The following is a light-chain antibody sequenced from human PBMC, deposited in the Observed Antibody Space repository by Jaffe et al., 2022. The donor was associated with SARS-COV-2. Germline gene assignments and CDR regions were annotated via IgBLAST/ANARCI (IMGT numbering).Light chain of an antibody. Sequence: DIQMTQSPSTLSASVGDRVTITCRASHSISTWLAWYQQKPGKAPKLLIYKASSLESGVPSRFSGSGSGTEFTLTISSLQPDDFATYYCQQYNNYCTFGQGTKLEIK. CDR3: QQYNNYCT. CDR1: HSISTW. J-gene: IGKJ2*02. CDR2: KAS. V-gene: IGKV1-5*03.